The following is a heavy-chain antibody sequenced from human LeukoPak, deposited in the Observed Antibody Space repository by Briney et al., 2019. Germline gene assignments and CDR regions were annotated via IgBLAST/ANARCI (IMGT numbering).Heavy chain of an antibody. CDR2: INHSGST. D-gene: IGHD3-22*01. CDR3: ARGFAYYYDSSGYYYARFDY. Sequence: SETLSLTCAVYGGSFSGCYWSWIRQPPGKGLEWIGEINHSGSTNYNPSLKSRVTISVDTSKNQFSLKLSSVTAADTAVYYCARGFAYYYDSSGYYYARFDYWGQGTLVTVSS. J-gene: IGHJ4*02. V-gene: IGHV4-34*01. CDR1: GGSFSGCY.